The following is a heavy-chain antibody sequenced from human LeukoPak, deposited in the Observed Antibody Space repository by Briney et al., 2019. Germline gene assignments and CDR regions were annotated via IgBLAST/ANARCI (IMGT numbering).Heavy chain of an antibody. V-gene: IGHV4-39*07. CDR2: IYYSGST. Sequence: SETLSLTCTVSGGSISSSSYYWGWIRQPPRKGLGWIGSIYYSGSTYYNPSLKSRVTISVDTSKNQFSLKLSSVTAADTAVYYCAREVVTALVTGWFDPWGQGTLVTVSS. D-gene: IGHD2-21*02. CDR3: AREVVTALVTGWFDP. CDR1: GGSISSSSYY. J-gene: IGHJ5*02.